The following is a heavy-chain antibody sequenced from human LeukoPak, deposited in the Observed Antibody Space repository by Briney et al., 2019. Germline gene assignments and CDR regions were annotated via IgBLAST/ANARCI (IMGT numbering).Heavy chain of an antibody. J-gene: IGHJ4*02. Sequence: GGSLRLSCAASGFTFSSYSMNWVRQAPGKGLEWVSFISSSSSTIYYADPVKGRFTISRDNAKNSLYLQMNSLRAVDTAVYYCARDRGGSYSAIDYWGQGTLVTVSS. CDR2: ISSSSSTI. V-gene: IGHV3-48*04. D-gene: IGHD1-26*01. CDR3: ARDRGGSYSAIDY. CDR1: GFTFSSYS.